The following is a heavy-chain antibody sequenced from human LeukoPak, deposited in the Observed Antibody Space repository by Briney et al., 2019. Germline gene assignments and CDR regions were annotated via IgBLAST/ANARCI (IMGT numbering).Heavy chain of an antibody. CDR3: ARLKKPDGSGSYSQY. J-gene: IGHJ4*02. CDR2: IYPGDSDT. V-gene: IGHV5-51*01. Sequence: GESLKISCKASGYSFTSYWIGWVRQMPGKGLEWMGIIYPGDSDTRYSPSFQGQVTISADKSISTAYLQWSSLKASDTAMYYCARLKKPDGSGSYSQYWGQGTLVTVSS. D-gene: IGHD3-10*01. CDR1: GYSFTSYW.